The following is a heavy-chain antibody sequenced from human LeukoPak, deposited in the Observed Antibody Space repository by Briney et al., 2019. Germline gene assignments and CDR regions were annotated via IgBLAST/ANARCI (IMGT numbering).Heavy chain of an antibody. Sequence: GESLKISCECSGYSLSTHWIAWVRQMPGKGLEWIGIVYPGESQSRNSPSFQGQVTISVDRSTSVAYVQWSSLKASDSAMYYCASGSGNYYGSGTKTYYPYYVDYWGQGTLVTVSS. D-gene: IGHD3-10*01. CDR1: GYSLSTHW. J-gene: IGHJ4*02. CDR2: VYPGESQS. V-gene: IGHV5-51*01. CDR3: ASGSGNYYGSGTKTYYPYYVDY.